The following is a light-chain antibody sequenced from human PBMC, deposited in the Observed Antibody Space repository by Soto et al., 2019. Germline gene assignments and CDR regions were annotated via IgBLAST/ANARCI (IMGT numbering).Light chain of an antibody. V-gene: IGKV1-12*01. Sequence: DIQMTQSPSSVSASVGDRVTITCRASQGISSWLAWYQQKPVKAPKLLIYAASSLQSGVPSRFSGSGSATDFTLNISTLQPEDFPTYYGQQDNSFPITFGPGTKVDIK. J-gene: IGKJ3*01. CDR3: QQDNSFPIT. CDR1: QGISSW. CDR2: AAS.